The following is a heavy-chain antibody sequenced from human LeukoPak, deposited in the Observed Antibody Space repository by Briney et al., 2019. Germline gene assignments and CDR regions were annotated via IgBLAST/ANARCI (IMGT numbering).Heavy chain of an antibody. CDR1: GGPIRSYY. V-gene: IGHV4-59*08. CDR3: ARAGATVVTPGDY. D-gene: IGHD4-23*01. CDR2: IHYSEST. Sequence: SETLSLTCTVSGGPIRSYYWSWMRQPPGKGLEWIGNIHYSESTNFNPSLKSRVTISVDTSKNQFSLKLSSVTAADTAVYYCARAGATVVTPGDYWGQGTLVTVSS. J-gene: IGHJ4*02.